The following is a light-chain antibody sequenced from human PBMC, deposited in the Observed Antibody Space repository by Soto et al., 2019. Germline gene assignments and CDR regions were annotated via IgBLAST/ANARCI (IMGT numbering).Light chain of an antibody. V-gene: IGLV2-11*01. Sequence: QSALTQPRSVSESPGQSVTISCTGTSSDVGGYNYVSWYQQYPGKAPEVVIYDVYKRPSGVPDRFSGSKSGNTASLTISGLQAEDEADYYCCSYAGDYTVVFGGGTKVTVL. CDR3: CSYAGDYTVV. CDR2: DVY. CDR1: SSDVGGYNY. J-gene: IGLJ2*01.